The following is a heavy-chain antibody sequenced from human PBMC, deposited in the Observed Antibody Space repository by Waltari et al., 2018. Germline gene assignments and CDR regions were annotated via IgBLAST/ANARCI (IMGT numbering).Heavy chain of an antibody. CDR2: IYYSGST. Sequence: QVQLQESGPGLVKPSETLSLTCTVSGGSISSYYWSWIRQPPGKGLEWIGYIYYSGSTNYNPSLKSRVTISVDTSKNQFSLKLSSVTAADTAVYYCARAAYDSSDVGLGFGLYFDYWGQGTLVTVSS. D-gene: IGHD3-22*01. CDR1: GGSISSYY. CDR3: ARAAYDSSDVGLGFGLYFDY. V-gene: IGHV4-59*01. J-gene: IGHJ4*02.